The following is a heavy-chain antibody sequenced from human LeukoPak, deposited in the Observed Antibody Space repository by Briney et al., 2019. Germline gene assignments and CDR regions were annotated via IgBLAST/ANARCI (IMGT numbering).Heavy chain of an antibody. V-gene: IGHV3-48*04. CDR1: GFTFSSYS. J-gene: IGHJ3*02. CDR2: ISTSGSTI. CDR3: ARDCNYYDSSAYYNDAFDI. Sequence: PGGSLRLSCAASGFTFSSYSMNWVRQAPGKGLEWVSYISTSGSTIFYADSVKGRFTISRDNAKNSLYLQMNSLRAEDTAVYYCARDCNYYDSSAYYNDAFDIWGQGTMVTVSS. D-gene: IGHD3-22*01.